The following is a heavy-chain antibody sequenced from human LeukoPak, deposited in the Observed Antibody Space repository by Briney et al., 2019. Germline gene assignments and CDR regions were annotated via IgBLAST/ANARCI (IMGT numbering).Heavy chain of an antibody. D-gene: IGHD1-26*01. V-gene: IGHV1-69*13. Sequence: ASVKVSCKASGGTFSSYAISWVRKAPGQGLEWMGGIILIFGTANYAQKFQGRVTITADESTSTPYLELSSLRSEDTAVYSCARRATHDAFDIWGQGTMVTVSS. J-gene: IGHJ3*02. CDR2: IILIFGTA. CDR3: ARRATHDAFDI. CDR1: GGTFSSYA.